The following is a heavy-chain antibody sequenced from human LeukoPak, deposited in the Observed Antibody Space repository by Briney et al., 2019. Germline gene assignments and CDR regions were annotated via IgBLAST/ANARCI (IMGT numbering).Heavy chain of an antibody. CDR2: FDPEDGET. Sequence: ASVKVSCKVSGYTLTELSMHWVRQAPGKGLEWMGGFDPEDGETTYAQKFQGRVTMTEDTSTDTAYMELSSLKSEDTAVYYCATRPGYSGYVHYFAYWGQGTLVTVSS. CDR3: ATRPGYSGYVHYFAY. CDR1: GYTLTELS. D-gene: IGHD5-12*01. V-gene: IGHV1-24*01. J-gene: IGHJ4*02.